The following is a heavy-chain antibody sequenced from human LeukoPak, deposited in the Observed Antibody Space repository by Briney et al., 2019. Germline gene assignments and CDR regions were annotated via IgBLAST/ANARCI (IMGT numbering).Heavy chain of an antibody. D-gene: IGHD5-18*01. CDR2: INPEGREK. J-gene: IGHJ4*02. CDR3: ARDLAYSRLDC. CDR1: GLTFSSSW. Sequence: GGSLRLSCAVSGLTFSSSWMDWVRQAPGKGLEWVASINPEGREKYSADSVKGRFTISRDNAKNSLYLQMDSLRVEDTAFYYCARDLAYSRLDCWGQGMLVTVSS. V-gene: IGHV3-7*01.